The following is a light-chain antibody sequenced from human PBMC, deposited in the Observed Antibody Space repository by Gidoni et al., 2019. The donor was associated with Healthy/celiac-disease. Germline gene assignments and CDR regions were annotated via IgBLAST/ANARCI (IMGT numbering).Light chain of an antibody. CDR2: DAS. V-gene: IGKV3-11*01. Sequence: EIVLTQSPATLSLSPGERATLSCRASQSVSSYLAWYQQKPGQAPRLLIYDASNRATGIPARFSGSGSGTDFTLTISSLEPEDFAVYYCQQRSNWVLFXGXTKVEIK. CDR1: QSVSSY. J-gene: IGKJ4*01. CDR3: QQRSNWVL.